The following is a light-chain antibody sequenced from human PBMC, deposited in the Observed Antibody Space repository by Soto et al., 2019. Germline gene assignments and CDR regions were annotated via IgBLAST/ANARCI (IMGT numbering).Light chain of an antibody. CDR2: GAS. J-gene: IGKJ5*01. CDR1: QSITNNY. CDR3: QQRET. V-gene: IGKV3D-20*02. Sequence: EIVLTQSPATLSLSPGERATLSCRASQSITNNYLAWYQQKPGRAHRLLIYGASSRDTGIPDRFSGSGSGTDFTLTISRLEPEDFAVYYCQQRETFGQGTRLEIK.